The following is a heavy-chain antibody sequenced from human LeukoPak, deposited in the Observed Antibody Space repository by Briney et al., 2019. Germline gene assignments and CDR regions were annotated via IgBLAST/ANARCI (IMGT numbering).Heavy chain of an antibody. Sequence: GGSLRLSCAASGFTFSSYAMSWVRQAPGKGVEWGSAISGSGGSTYYADSVKGRFTISRDNSKNTLYLQMSSLRAEDTAVYYCAKDSHYDFWSGYAYAFDIWGQGTMVTVSS. CDR3: AKDSHYDFWSGYAYAFDI. CDR1: GFTFSSYA. J-gene: IGHJ3*02. V-gene: IGHV3-23*01. CDR2: ISGSGGST. D-gene: IGHD3-3*01.